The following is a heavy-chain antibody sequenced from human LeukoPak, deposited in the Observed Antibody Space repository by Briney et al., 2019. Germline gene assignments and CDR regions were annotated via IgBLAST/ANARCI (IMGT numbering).Heavy chain of an antibody. D-gene: IGHD6-19*01. Sequence: GGSLRLSCAASGFTFSSYSTNWVRQAPGKGLEWGSLISSSSSSIFYADSVKGRFTISRVSAKNSLYLQMNSLRGEDTAVYYCARTPPGGWYGSLDYWGQGTLVTVSS. J-gene: IGHJ4*02. CDR1: GFTFSSYS. CDR3: ARTPPGGWYGSLDY. CDR2: ISSSSSSI. V-gene: IGHV3-21*01.